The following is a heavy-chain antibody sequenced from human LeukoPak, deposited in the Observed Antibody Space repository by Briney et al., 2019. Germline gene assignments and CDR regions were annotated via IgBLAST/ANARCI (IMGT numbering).Heavy chain of an antibody. CDR2: ISYDGSNK. CDR3: ARDGGGYYASGTHYYFDC. D-gene: IGHD3-10*01. Sequence: GGSLRLSCAASGFTFSSYPMHWVRQAAGKGLEWDGVISYDGSNKYSADSVKGRCTISRDNSKNTLYLQVSSLRAEDTAVYYCARDGGGYYASGTHYYFDCWGQGTLVTVSS. V-gene: IGHV3-30-3*01. J-gene: IGHJ4*02. CDR1: GFTFSSYP.